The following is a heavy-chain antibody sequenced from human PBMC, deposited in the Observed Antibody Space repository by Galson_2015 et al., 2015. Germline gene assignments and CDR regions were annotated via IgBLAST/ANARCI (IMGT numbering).Heavy chain of an antibody. J-gene: IGHJ4*02. V-gene: IGHV3-11*01. CDR3: AREQYRQSGYDNGNEY. CDR2: ISSGGSTT. CDR1: GFTFSDYY. D-gene: IGHD5-12*01. Sequence: SLRLSCAASGFTFSDYYMSWLRQAPGKGLEWVSYISSGGSTTYYADSVKGRFTISRDNAKNSLHLQMNSLRAEDTAVYYCAREQYRQSGYDNGNEYWGQGTLVAVSS.